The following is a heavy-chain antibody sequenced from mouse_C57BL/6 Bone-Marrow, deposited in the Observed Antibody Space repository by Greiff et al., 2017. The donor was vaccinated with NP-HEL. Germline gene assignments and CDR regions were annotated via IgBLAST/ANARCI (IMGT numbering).Heavy chain of an antibody. V-gene: IGHV1-9*01. D-gene: IGHD2-3*01. Sequence: QVQLQQSGAELMKPGASVKLSCKATGYTFTGYWIEWVKQRPGHGLEWIGEILPGSGSTNYNEKFKGKATFTADTSSNTAYMQLSSLTTEDSAIYYCARSGVGDDGYRRWFAYWGQGTLVTVSA. CDR3: ARSGVGDDGYRRWFAY. J-gene: IGHJ3*01. CDR2: ILPGSGST. CDR1: GYTFTGYW.